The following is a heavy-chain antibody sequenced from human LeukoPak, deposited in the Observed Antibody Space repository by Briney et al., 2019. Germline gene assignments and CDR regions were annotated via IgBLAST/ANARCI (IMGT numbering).Heavy chain of an antibody. CDR2: VRNDGTNK. V-gene: IGHV3-30*02. D-gene: IGHD3-10*01. Sequence: PGGSLRLSCAASGFTFTSYGMHWVRQAPGKGLEWVAFVRNDGTNKHYADSVKGRFTISRDNSKNTLYLQMNSLRAEDTAVYYCARRTVYGSGSYIDPWGQGTLVTVSS. CDR3: ARRTVYGSGSYIDP. CDR1: GFTFTSYG. J-gene: IGHJ5*02.